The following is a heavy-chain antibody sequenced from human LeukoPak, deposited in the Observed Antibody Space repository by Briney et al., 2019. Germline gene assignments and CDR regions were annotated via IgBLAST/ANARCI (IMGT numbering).Heavy chain of an antibody. CDR3: ARGNYYDRSGYYLDP. CDR2: IKEDGSEK. V-gene: IGHV3-7*01. CDR1: GFTFSRNW. D-gene: IGHD3-22*01. Sequence: PGGSLRLSCAASGFTFSRNWMSWVRQAPGKGLEWLANIKEDGSEKYYVDSVKGRFTVSRDNAKNSLYLEMNSLRAEDTAVYYCARGNYYDRSGYYLDPWGQGTLVTVSS. J-gene: IGHJ5*02.